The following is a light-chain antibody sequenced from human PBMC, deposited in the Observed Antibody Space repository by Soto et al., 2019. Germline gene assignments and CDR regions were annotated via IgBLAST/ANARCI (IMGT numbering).Light chain of an antibody. CDR3: QQRT. CDR2: KAS. J-gene: IGKJ2*01. CDR1: QSISSW. Sequence: DIQMTQSPSTLSASVGDRVTITCRASQSISSWLAWYQQKPGKAPKLLIYKASSLESGVPSRFRGSGSGTEFTLTISSLKPDDFATYYCQQRTFGQGTKLEIK. V-gene: IGKV1-5*03.